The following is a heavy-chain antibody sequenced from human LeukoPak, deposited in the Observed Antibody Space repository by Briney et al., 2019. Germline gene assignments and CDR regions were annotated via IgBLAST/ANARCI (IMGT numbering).Heavy chain of an antibody. V-gene: IGHV3-53*01. CDR2: IYSGGST. CDR3: ARTYSSSLWAFDI. Sequence: GGSLRLSCAASGFTVSSNYMSWVRQAPGKGLEWVSVIYSGGSTYYADSVKGRFTISRDNAKNTLYLQMNSLRAEDTAVYYCARTYSSSLWAFDIWGQGTMVTVSS. J-gene: IGHJ3*02. CDR1: GFTVSSNY. D-gene: IGHD6-13*01.